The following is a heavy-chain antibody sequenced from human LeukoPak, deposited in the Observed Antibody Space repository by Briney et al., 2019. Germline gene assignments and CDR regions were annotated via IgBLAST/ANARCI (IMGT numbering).Heavy chain of an antibody. J-gene: IGHJ5*02. V-gene: IGHV3-66*02. Sequence: GGSLRLSCAASGFTVSSNYMSWVRQAPGKGLEWVSVIYSGGSTYYADSVKGRCTISRDNSKNTLYLQMNSLRAEDTAVYYCARGNSGSYPNWFDPWGQGTLVTVSS. CDR1: GFTVSSNY. CDR2: IYSGGST. CDR3: ARGNSGSYPNWFDP. D-gene: IGHD1-26*01.